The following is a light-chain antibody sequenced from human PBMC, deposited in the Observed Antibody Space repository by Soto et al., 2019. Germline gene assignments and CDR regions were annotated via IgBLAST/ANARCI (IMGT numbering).Light chain of an antibody. Sequence: QSVLTQPPSASGTPGQRVTISCSGSSSNIGSNYVYWYQQLPGTAPKLLIYRNNQRPSGVPDRFSGSKSGTSASLAISGLRAEDEDDYYCAAWDDSLSGVVFGGGTKLNVL. V-gene: IGLV1-47*01. J-gene: IGLJ2*01. CDR2: RNN. CDR3: AAWDDSLSGVV. CDR1: SSNIGSNY.